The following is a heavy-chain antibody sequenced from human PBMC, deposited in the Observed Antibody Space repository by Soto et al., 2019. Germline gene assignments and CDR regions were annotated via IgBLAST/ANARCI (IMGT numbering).Heavy chain of an antibody. Sequence: SVKVSCKASGGTFSSYAISWVRQAPGQGLEWMGGIIPIFGTENYAQKFQGRVKITADKSTSTAYMELSSLRSEDTAVYYCARDTDSSGYYPYYFDCWGKGNLVTVSA. V-gene: IGHV1-69*06. D-gene: IGHD3-22*01. CDR1: GGTFSSYA. J-gene: IGHJ4*02. CDR3: ARDTDSSGYYPYYFDC. CDR2: IIPIFGTE.